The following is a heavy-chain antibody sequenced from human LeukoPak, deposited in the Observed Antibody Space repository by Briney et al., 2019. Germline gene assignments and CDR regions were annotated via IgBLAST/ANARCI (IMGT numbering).Heavy chain of an antibody. CDR3: PKEYSSSWYYYHMDV. CDR2: ISGGGGST. D-gene: IGHD6-13*01. V-gene: IGHV3-23*01. J-gene: IGHJ6*03. Sequence: PGGSLRLSCVASGFTFSSFTMGWVRQAPGKGLEWVSGISGGGGSTYFADSVKGRVTISRDNSKNTLFLQMNSQRAEDTAGYYCPKEYSSSWYYYHMDVWGKGTTVTVSS. CDR1: GFTFSSFT.